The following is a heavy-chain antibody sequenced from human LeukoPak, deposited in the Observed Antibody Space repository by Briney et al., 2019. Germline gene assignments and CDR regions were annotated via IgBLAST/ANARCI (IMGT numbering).Heavy chain of an antibody. V-gene: IGHV3-33*08. Sequence: TGGSLRLSCAASGFTFSSYGMHWVRQAPGKGLEWVAVIWYGGSNKYYADSVKGRFTISRDNSKNTLYLQMNSLRAEDTAVYYCARVRGYYDILTGPIDYWGQGTLVTVSS. CDR2: IWYGGSNK. J-gene: IGHJ4*02. D-gene: IGHD3-9*01. CDR3: ARVRGYYDILTGPIDY. CDR1: GFTFSSYG.